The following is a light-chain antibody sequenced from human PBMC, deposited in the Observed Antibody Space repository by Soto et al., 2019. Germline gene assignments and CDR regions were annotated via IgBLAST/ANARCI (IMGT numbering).Light chain of an antibody. CDR1: SSDVGGSDH. CDR2: SNN. CDR3: ATWDDSLNGLYV. J-gene: IGLJ1*01. V-gene: IGLV2-14*03. Sequence: QSALTQPASVSGSPGQSITVSCTGTSSDVGGSDHVNWYQQHPGKAPKLLLYSNNRRPSGVPDRFSGSKSGTSASLAIGGLQSEDEADYYCATWDDSLNGLYVFGTGTQLTVL.